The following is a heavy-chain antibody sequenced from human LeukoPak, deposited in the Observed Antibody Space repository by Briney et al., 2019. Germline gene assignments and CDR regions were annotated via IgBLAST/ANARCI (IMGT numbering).Heavy chain of an antibody. J-gene: IGHJ4*02. CDR2: INPSDGKT. CDR3: AREIGPRQLHLWGSAFDY. Sequence: ASVKVSCKASGYTFTNYYMHWVRQAPGQGLEWMGIINPSDGKTSYAQEYQGRVTMTRDTSTSTVYMELSSLRSEDTAVYYCAREIGPRQLHLWGSAFDYWGQGTLVTVSS. V-gene: IGHV1-46*01. D-gene: IGHD5-18*01. CDR1: GYTFTNYY.